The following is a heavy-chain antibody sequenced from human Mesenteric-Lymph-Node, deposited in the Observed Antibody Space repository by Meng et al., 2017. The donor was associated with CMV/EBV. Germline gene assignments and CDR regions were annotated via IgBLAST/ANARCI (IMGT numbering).Heavy chain of an antibody. CDR1: GGSISTSFYY. J-gene: IGHJ5*02. Sequence: SGGSISTSFYYWNWIRQTPGKGLEWIGSISYSGSLFYNPSLRSRVTMSADMSNNHLSLKLSSATAADTAMYYCVRARGGYSGNWFDPWGQGTLVTVSS. CDR2: ISYSGSL. D-gene: IGHD3-22*01. V-gene: IGHV4-39*02. CDR3: VRARGGYSGNWFDP.